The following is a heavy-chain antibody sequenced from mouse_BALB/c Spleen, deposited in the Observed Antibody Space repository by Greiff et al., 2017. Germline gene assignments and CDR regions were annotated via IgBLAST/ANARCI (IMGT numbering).Heavy chain of an antibody. Sequence: EVQLQQSGTVLARPGASVKMSCKASGYSFTSYWMHWVKQRPGQGLEWIGAIYPGNSDTSYNQKFKGKAKLTAVTSASTAYMELSSLTNEDSAVYYCTRSGADYYYAMDYWGQGTSVTVSS. CDR2: IYPGNSDT. J-gene: IGHJ4*01. D-gene: IGHD3-3*01. V-gene: IGHV1-5*01. CDR1: GYSFTSYW. CDR3: TRSGADYYYAMDY.